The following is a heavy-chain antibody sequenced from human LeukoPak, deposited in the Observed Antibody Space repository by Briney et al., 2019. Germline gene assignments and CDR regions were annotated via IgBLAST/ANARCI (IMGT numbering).Heavy chain of an antibody. J-gene: IGHJ6*02. CDR2: INPSGGST. Sequence: ASVKVSCKASGYTFTSYYMHWVRQAPGQGLEWMGIINPSGGSTSYAQKFQGRVTMTRDTSTSTVYMELSSLRSEDTAVYYCARGREVIVPSTPHLYYYYGMDVWGQGTTVTVSS. CDR3: ARGREVIVPSTPHLYYYYGMDV. D-gene: IGHD2/OR15-2a*01. V-gene: IGHV1-46*01. CDR1: GYTFTSYY.